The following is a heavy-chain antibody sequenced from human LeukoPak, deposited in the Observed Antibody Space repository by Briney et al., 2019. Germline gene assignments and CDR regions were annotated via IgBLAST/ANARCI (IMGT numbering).Heavy chain of an antibody. J-gene: IGHJ3*02. CDR3: ARYPRYCSGGSCAFDI. D-gene: IGHD2-15*01. CDR2: IYYSGST. V-gene: IGHV4-31*03. Sequence: SETLSLTCTVSGGSISSCGYYWSWIRQHPGKGLEWIGYIYYSGSTYYNPSLKSRVTISVDTSKNQLSLKLSSVTAADTAVYYCARYPRYCSGGSCAFDIWGQGTMVTVSS. CDR1: GGSISSCGYY.